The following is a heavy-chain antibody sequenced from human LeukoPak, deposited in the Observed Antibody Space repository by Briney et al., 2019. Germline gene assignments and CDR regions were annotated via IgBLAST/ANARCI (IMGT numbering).Heavy chain of an antibody. CDR3: AKDLRTGSARFDY. Sequence: PPPSLTLSCVASAPTLSSYAMSWVRQSPGHVLEWVSTIIAGGGDTNYADSLKCRFSISRDNSTNTLYLQMISLRAETTAVYICAKDLRTGSARFDYWGQGTLVTASS. CDR1: APTLSSYA. J-gene: IGHJ4*02. CDR2: IIAGGGDT. D-gene: IGHD1-1*01. V-gene: IGHV3-23*01.